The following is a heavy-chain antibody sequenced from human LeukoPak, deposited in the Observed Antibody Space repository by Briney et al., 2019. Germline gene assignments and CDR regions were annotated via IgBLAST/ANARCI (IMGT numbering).Heavy chain of an antibody. CDR3: ARDGGPPEYYFDY. D-gene: IGHD3-10*01. V-gene: IGHV3-7*01. J-gene: IGHJ4*02. CDR2: IKQDGSEK. CDR1: GFTFTNYW. Sequence: PGGSLRLSCAASGFTFTNYWMSWVRQVPGKGPEWVANIKQDGSEKYYVDSVKGRFTISRDNSKNTLYLQMNSLRAEDTAVYYCARDGGPPEYYFDYWGQGTLVTVSS.